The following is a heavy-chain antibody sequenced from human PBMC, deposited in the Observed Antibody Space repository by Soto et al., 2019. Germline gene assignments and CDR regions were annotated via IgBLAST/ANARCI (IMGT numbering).Heavy chain of an antibody. CDR3: ALVRGAFDP. J-gene: IGHJ5*02. CDR1: GFTFSSYA. V-gene: IGHV3-23*01. Sequence: GGSLRLSCAASGFTFSSYAMSWVRQAPGKGVEWVSAISGSGGSTYYADSVKGRFTISRDTSKNTLYLQMNSLSAEDTAVYYCALVRGAFDPWGQGTLVAVSS. D-gene: IGHD2-21*01. CDR2: ISGSGGST.